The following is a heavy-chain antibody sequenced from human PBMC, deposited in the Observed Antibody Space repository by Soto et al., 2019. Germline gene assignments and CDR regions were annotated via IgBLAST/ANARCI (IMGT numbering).Heavy chain of an antibody. CDR3: AREISGSYYYYYGMDV. CDR1: GFTFSSYE. CDR2: ISSSGSTI. V-gene: IGHV3-48*03. D-gene: IGHD1-26*01. J-gene: IGHJ6*02. Sequence: PGGSLRLSCAASGFTFSSYEMNWVRQAPGKGLEWVSYISSSGSTIYYADSVKGRFTISRDNAKNSLYLQMNSLRAEDTAVYYCAREISGSYYYYYGMDVWGQGTTVTVSS.